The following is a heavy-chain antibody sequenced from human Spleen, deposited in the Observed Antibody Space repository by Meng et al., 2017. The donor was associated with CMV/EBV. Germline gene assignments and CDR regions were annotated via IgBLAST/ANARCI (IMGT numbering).Heavy chain of an antibody. J-gene: IGHJ4*02. Sequence: GESLKISCTVSGFIFSSYSMSWVRQAPGKGLEWVSSISTSSSDIYYADSLKGRFTISRDNAKNSLYLQMNSLRAEDTAVYYCARDSYSGMDYWGQGTLVTVSS. CDR1: GFIFSSYS. D-gene: IGHD1-26*01. V-gene: IGHV3-21*01. CDR3: ARDSYSGMDY. CDR2: ISTSSSDI.